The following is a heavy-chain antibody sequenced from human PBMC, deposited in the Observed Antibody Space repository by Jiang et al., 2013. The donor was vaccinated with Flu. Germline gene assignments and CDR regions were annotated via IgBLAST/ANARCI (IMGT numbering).Heavy chain of an antibody. J-gene: IGHJ5*02. CDR2: IFFNGNT. V-gene: IGHV4-59*01. CDR1: SGSISSFS. CDR3: AKAGRGFGELYPLDP. D-gene: IGHD3-10*01. Sequence: PGLVKPSETLSLTCSVSSGSISSFSWSWIRQPPGKGLEWIGYIFFNGNTNYNPSLKSRVTMSVDTSKNQFYLNLNSVTAADTAVYYCAKAGRGFGELYPLDPWGQGTLVTVSS.